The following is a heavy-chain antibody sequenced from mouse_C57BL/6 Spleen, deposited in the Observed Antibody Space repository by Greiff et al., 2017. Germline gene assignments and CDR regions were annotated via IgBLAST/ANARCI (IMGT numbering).Heavy chain of an antibody. J-gene: IGHJ2*01. Sequence: VQLKESGPELVKPGASVKMSCKVSGYTFTDYNMHWVKQSHGKSLEWIGFINPNKGGTSYYQKFKGQATLTISKAASTAYMELRSLTSVESAVYYCARPYSNYYFDCWGQGTTLTVSS. D-gene: IGHD2-5*01. V-gene: IGHV1-22*01. CDR2: INPNKGGT. CDR1: GYTFTDYN. CDR3: ARPYSNYYFDC.